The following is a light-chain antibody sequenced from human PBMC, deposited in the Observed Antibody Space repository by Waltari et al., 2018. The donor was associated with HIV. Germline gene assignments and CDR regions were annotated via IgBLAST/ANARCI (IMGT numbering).Light chain of an antibody. CDR3: ASYTAKDTVL. CDR2: EVD. Sequence: SDVTQPAPGPGFPAQSLTVPFTATGTDFGFCNCTCWCQQQPGKVPKLLLYEVDSRASGVSSRFSGSKSSNTASLTISGLHLDDEGVYYCASYTAKDTVLFGGGTTVTVL. CDR1: GTDFGFCNC. V-gene: IGLV2-14*03. J-gene: IGLJ2*01.